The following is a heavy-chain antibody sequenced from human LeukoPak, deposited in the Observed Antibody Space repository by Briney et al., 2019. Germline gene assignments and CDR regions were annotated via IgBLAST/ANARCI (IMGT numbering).Heavy chain of an antibody. D-gene: IGHD6-6*01. J-gene: IGHJ6*02. CDR3: ARDRDGSSIYYYGMDV. Sequence: SETLSLTCTVSGGSISSYYWSWIRQPPGKGLEWIGYIYHSGSTYYNPSLKSRVTISVDRSKNQFSLKLSSVTAADTAVYYCARDRDGSSIYYYGMDVWGQGTTVTVSS. CDR1: GGSISSYY. CDR2: IYHSGST. V-gene: IGHV4-59*12.